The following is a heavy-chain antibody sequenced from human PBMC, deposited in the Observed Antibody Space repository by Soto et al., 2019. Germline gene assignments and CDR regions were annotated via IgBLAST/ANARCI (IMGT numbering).Heavy chain of an antibody. V-gene: IGHV4-31*03. CDR1: GCSISSVVYY. CDR2: IYYSVST. D-gene: IGHD3-10*01. CDR3: ARDKYYYGYGKDGMDV. Sequence: SETLSLTCTVSGCSISSVVYYWTCIRQHPGKGLEWIGYIYYSVSTYYNPSLKSRVTVSVDKSKNQFSLKLSSVTAADKAVYYCARDKYYYGYGKDGMDVWGQGTPVTVSS. J-gene: IGHJ6*02.